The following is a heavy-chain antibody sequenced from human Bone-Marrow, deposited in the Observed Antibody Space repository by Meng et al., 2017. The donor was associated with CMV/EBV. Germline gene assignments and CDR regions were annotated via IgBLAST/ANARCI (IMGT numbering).Heavy chain of an antibody. CDR2: IHYSGST. CDR3: ARSGYVWGSLVNYGIDV. J-gene: IGHJ6*02. Sequence: SETLSLTCTVFADSISSNNWSWIRQPPGNTLEWIGYIHYSGSTNNNPSLKSRVTISVDTSKNQVSLKLNSVSAADTAVYYCARSGYVWGSLVNYGIDVWGQGTTVTVSS. D-gene: IGHD3-16*01. V-gene: IGHV4-59*01. CDR1: ADSISSNN.